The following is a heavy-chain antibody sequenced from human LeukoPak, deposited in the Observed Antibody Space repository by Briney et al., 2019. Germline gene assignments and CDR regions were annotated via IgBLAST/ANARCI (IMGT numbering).Heavy chain of an antibody. CDR1: GGTFISYV. J-gene: IGHJ4*02. V-gene: IGHV1-18*01. CDR3: AREGVDTKSYYFDY. CDR2: ISGYNGNT. Sequence: ASVKVSCTASGGTFISYVISWVRQAPGQGREGRGWISGYNGNTNYAQKLQGRVTLTTDTSTSTAYMELRSLRSDDTAVYYCAREGVDTKSYYFDYWGQGTLVTVSS. D-gene: IGHD2-15*01.